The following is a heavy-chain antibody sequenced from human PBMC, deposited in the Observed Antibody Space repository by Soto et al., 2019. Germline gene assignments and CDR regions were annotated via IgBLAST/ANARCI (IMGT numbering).Heavy chain of an antibody. CDR3: ARIDGYDYVGYYYGMDV. D-gene: IGHD5-12*01. Sequence: PGESLKISCKGSGYSFTSYWIGWVRQMPGKGLEWMGIIYPGDSDTRYSPSFQGQVTISADKSISTAYLQWSSLKASDTAMYYCARIDGYDYVGYYYGMDVWGQGTTVTVSS. CDR2: IYPGDSDT. V-gene: IGHV5-51*01. CDR1: GYSFTSYW. J-gene: IGHJ6*02.